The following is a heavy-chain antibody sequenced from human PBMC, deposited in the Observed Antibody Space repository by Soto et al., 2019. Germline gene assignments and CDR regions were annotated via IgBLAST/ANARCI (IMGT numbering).Heavy chain of an antibody. CDR3: ARDRFYPGPSVVSYYFDY. CDR2: ISYEGSNE. V-gene: IGHV3-30*03. D-gene: IGHD2-21*01. CDR1: GFAFSSYG. Sequence: PGGSLRLSCAASGFAFSSYGMHWVRQAPGKGLEWVAFISYEGSNEYYVDSVKGRFTISRDNSKNTLYLQMNSLRAEDTAVYYCARDRFYPGPSVVSYYFDYWGQRTLVTVSS. J-gene: IGHJ4*02.